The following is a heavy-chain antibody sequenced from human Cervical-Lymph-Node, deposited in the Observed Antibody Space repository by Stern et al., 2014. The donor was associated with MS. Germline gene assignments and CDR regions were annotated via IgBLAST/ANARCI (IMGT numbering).Heavy chain of an antibody. CDR1: GGSISSGSYY. CDR2: IYTSGST. Sequence: QVQLQESGPGLVKPSQTLSLTCTVSGGSISSGSYYWSWIRQPAGKGLEWIGRIYTSGSTNYNPSLKSRVTISLDPSKNHFSLKLSSGTAADTAVYYCARSAAVDGTWYYGMDVWGQGTTVTVSS. CDR3: ARSAAVDGTWYYGMDV. J-gene: IGHJ6*02. V-gene: IGHV4-61*02. D-gene: IGHD6-13*01.